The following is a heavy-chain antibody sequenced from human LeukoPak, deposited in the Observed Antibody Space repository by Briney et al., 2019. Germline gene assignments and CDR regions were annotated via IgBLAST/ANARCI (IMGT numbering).Heavy chain of an antibody. D-gene: IGHD6-6*01. V-gene: IGHV7-4-1*02. CDR2: INTNTGNP. Sequence: ASVKVSCKASGYTFTSYAMYWVRQAPGQGLEWMGWINTNTGNPTYAQGFTGRFVFSLDTSVSTAYLQISSLKAEDTAVYYCARDQTEYSSSSTVSDYWGQGTLVTVSS. CDR1: GYTFTSYA. CDR3: ARDQTEYSSSSTVSDY. J-gene: IGHJ4*02.